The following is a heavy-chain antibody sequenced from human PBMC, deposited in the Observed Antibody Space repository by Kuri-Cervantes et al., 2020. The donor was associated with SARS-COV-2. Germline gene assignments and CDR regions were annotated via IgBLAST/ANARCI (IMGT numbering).Heavy chain of an antibody. Sequence: GESLKISCAASGFTVSSNYMSWVRQAPGKGLEWVSVIYSGGSTYYADSVKGRFTISRDNSKNTLYLQMNSLRAEDTAVYYCAREIVGGFDYWGQGTLVTVSS. V-gene: IGHV3-66*02. J-gene: IGHJ4*02. CDR2: IYSGGST. CDR3: AREIVGGFDY. CDR1: GFTVSSNY. D-gene: IGHD1-26*01.